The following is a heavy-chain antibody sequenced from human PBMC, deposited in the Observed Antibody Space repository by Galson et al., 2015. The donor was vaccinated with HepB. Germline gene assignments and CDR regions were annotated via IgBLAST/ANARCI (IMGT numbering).Heavy chain of an antibody. J-gene: IGHJ6*02. CDR1: GFTFSSYS. CDR3: ARVVRRGRSYYYDSSGYYFYYGMDV. Sequence: SLRLSCAASGFTFSSYSMNWVRQAPGKGLEWVSSISSSSSYIYYADSVKGRFTISRDNAKNSLYLQMNSLRAEDTAVYYCARVVRRGRSYYYDSSGYYFYYGMDVWGQGTTVTVSS. CDR2: ISSSSSYI. V-gene: IGHV3-21*01. D-gene: IGHD3-22*01.